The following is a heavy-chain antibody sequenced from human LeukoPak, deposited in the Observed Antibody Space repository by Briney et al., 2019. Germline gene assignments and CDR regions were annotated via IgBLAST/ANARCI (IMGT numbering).Heavy chain of an antibody. CDR1: GFTFSSYA. Sequence: GGSLRLSCAASGFTFSSYAMSWVRQAPGKGLEWVSTISSSGGTTYYADSVKGRFTISRDTSKNTLYLQMNSLRVEDAAVYYCAKTSPGYTYGLLDYWGQGTLVTVSS. D-gene: IGHD5-18*01. V-gene: IGHV3-23*01. CDR3: AKTSPGYTYGLLDY. J-gene: IGHJ4*02. CDR2: ISSSGGTT.